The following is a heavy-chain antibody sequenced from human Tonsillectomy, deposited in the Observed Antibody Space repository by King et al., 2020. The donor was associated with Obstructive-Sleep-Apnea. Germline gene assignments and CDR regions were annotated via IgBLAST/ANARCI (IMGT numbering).Heavy chain of an antibody. CDR2: FTAVGDKT. CDR1: GFTFRTYA. Sequence: VQLVESGGGLVQPGGSLRLSCVASGFTFRTYAMAWVRPAPGKGVEWVSSFTAVGDKTHYADSVKGRGTVSRDNSRNTLFLQLSSLRAADTAIYYCATEVAWDYWGQGALVTVSS. V-gene: IGHV3-23*04. D-gene: IGHD5-12*01. CDR3: ATEVAWDY. J-gene: IGHJ4*02.